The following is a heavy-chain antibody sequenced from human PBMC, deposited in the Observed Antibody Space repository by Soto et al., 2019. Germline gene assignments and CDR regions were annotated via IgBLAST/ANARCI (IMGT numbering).Heavy chain of an antibody. CDR1: GGSISSYY. CDR3: ARVSGKVPDY. V-gene: IGHV4-59*01. Sequence: PSETLALTCTVSGGSISSYYWSWIRQPPGKGLEWIGYIYYSGSTNYNPSLKSRVTISVDTSKNQFSLKLSSVTAADTAVYYCARVSGKVPDYWGQGTLVTGSS. J-gene: IGHJ4*02. CDR2: IYYSGST.